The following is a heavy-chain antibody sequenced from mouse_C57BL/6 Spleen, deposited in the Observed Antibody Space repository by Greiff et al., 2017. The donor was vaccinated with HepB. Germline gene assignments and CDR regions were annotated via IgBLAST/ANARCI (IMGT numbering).Heavy chain of an antibody. D-gene: IGHD1-1*01. CDR3: SRQTITTVVDWYFDV. Sequence: EVKLMESGGDLAKPGGSLKLSCAASGFTFSSYGMSWVRQTPDKRLEWVATISSGGSYTYYPDSVKGRFTISRDNAKNTLCLQLSSLKSEDTARYYCSRQTITTVVDWYFDVWGTGTTVTVSS. CDR2: ISSGGSYT. J-gene: IGHJ1*03. V-gene: IGHV5-6*01. CDR1: GFTFSSYG.